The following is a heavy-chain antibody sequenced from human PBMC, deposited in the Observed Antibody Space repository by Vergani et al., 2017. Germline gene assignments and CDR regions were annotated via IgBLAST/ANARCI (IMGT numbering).Heavy chain of an antibody. V-gene: IGHV3-66*01. CDR1: GFTVSSNY. J-gene: IGHJ4*02. CDR2: IYSGGST. D-gene: IGHD6-6*01. Sequence: EVQLVESGGGLVQPGGSLRLSCAASGFTVSSNYMSWVRQAPGKGLEWVSVIYSGGSTYYADSVKGRFTISRDNSKNTLYLQMHSLRAEDTAVYYCAREGGIAARPFDYWGQGTLVTVSS. CDR3: AREGGIAARPFDY.